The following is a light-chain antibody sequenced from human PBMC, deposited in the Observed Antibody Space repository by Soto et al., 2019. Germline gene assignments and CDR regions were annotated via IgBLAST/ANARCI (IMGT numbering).Light chain of an antibody. CDR1: QSVGDN. CDR2: GGS. Sequence: EIVLTQSPATLSVSPGERVTLSCRASQSVGDNLAWYQYKPGQAPRLLMYGGSTRVTGMPARFRGRGSGTEFTLTITSMQSEDFAIYYCQQYVSWPTFGQGTKL. V-gene: IGKV3-15*01. J-gene: IGKJ2*01. CDR3: QQYVSWPT.